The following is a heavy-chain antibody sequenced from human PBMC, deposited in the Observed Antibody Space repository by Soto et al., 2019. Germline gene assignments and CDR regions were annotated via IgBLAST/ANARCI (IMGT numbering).Heavy chain of an antibody. CDR1: GYTVTSYV. V-gene: IGHV1-18*01. CDR2: ITAYNGNT. Sequence: QVQLVQSGAEVNKPGASVKVSCWAYGYTVTSYVISCVRQAPGQGLLLMGWITAYNGNTKYAQKLQGTVTMTTDTSSSTADMALRSLRSYASGVDYCARDNPPFDPWGQGTLVTVSS. J-gene: IGHJ5*02. CDR3: ARDNPPFDP.